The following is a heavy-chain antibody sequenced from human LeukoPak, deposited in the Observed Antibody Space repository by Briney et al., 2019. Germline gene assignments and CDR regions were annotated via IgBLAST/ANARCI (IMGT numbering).Heavy chain of an antibody. CDR2: TYYRSKWYN. CDR3: ARDQLAYCGGDCYANHDAFDI. V-gene: IGHV6-1*01. D-gene: IGHD2-21*02. J-gene: IGHJ3*02. Sequence: SQTLSLTCAISGDSVSSNGAAWNWIRQSPSRGLEWLGRTYYRSKWYNDYAVSVKSRITINPDTSKNQFSLQLNSVTPEDTAVYYCARDQLAYCGGDCYANHDAFDIWGQGTMVTVSS. CDR1: GDSVSSNGAA.